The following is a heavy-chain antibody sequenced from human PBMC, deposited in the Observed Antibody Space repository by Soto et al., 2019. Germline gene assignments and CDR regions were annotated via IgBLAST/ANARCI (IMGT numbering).Heavy chain of an antibody. Sequence: PGGSLRLSCAASGFTVSNNYMSWVRQAPGQGLEWVSVIYSRGDTYYADSVKGRFTISRDSSKNTLYLQMNSLRAEDTAVYYCAKKSTDSSGYSDYWGQGTVVTVSS. CDR1: GFTVSNNY. V-gene: IGHV3-66*01. D-gene: IGHD2-2*01. J-gene: IGHJ4*02. CDR3: AKKSTDSSGYSDY. CDR2: IYSRGDT.